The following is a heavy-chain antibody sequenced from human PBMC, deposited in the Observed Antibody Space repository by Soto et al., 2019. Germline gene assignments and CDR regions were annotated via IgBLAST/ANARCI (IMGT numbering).Heavy chain of an antibody. D-gene: IGHD5-12*01. CDR3: ARGFEYSGYGRSLDY. CDR2: INHSGST. J-gene: IGHJ4*02. Sequence: QVQLQQWGAGLLKPSETLSLTCAVYGGSFSGYYWSWIRQPPGKGLEWIGEINHSGSTNYNPSLKSRVTISVDTSKNPFSLKLSSVTAADTAVYYCARGFEYSGYGRSLDYWGQGTLVTVSS. V-gene: IGHV4-34*01. CDR1: GGSFSGYY.